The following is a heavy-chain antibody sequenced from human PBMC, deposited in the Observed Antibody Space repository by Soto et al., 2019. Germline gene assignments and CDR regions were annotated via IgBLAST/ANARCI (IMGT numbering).Heavy chain of an antibody. CDR3: ARVKSYYDSSGYSGGPFDY. CDR2: ILPVFGTP. D-gene: IGHD3-22*01. Sequence: GASVKVSCKASGATLDTFINFGITWVRRAPGQGLEWMGGILPVFGTPHYAQKFQGRVTIRADESTRTAYMELSSLRSEDTAVYYCARVKSYYDSSGYSGGPFDYWG. V-gene: IGHV1-69*13. J-gene: IGHJ4*01. CDR1: GATLDTFINFG.